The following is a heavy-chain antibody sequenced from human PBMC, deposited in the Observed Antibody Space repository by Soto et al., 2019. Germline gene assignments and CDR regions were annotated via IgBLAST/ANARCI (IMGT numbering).Heavy chain of an antibody. Sequence: QVQLVQSGGEVRKPGASVKVSCKASGYTFSTYGINWVRQAPGQGLEWMGWISAYKGNTKSAPKFQGRTTMTTDTSTSTAYMELRSLRSDDTAVYYCARDWGVDTPGGGFDYWGQGALVTVSS. D-gene: IGHD3-10*01. CDR3: ARDWGVDTPGGGFDY. CDR2: ISAYKGNT. CDR1: GYTFSTYG. J-gene: IGHJ4*02. V-gene: IGHV1-18*01.